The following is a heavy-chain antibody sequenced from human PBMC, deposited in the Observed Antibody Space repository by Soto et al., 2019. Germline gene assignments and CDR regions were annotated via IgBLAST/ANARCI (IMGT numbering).Heavy chain of an antibody. V-gene: IGHV3-23*01. CDR1: GFTFSNYY. J-gene: IGHJ5*02. CDR2: ISGTGSNT. Sequence: PGGSLRLSCAASGFTFSNYYMDWVRQAPGKGLQWVSTISGTGSNTYYADSVKGRFTISRDNSKNTLYLQMNSLRAEDTAIYYCAKSRRPFDPWGQGT. CDR3: AKSRRPFDP.